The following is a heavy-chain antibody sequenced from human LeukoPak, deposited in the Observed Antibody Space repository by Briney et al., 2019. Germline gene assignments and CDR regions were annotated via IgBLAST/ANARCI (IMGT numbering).Heavy chain of an antibody. CDR3: ASMIAMASDAFDI. Sequence: GGSLRLSCAASGFTFSSYATSWVRQAPGKGLEWVSAISGSGGSTYYADSVKGRFTISRDNSKNTLYLQMNSLRAEDTAVYYCASMIAMASDAFDIWGQGTMVTVSS. V-gene: IGHV3-23*01. CDR1: GFTFSSYA. D-gene: IGHD2-21*01. CDR2: ISGSGGST. J-gene: IGHJ3*02.